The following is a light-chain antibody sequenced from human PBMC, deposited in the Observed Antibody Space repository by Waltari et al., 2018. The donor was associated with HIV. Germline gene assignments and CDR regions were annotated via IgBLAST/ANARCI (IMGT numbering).Light chain of an antibody. J-gene: IGLJ1*01. V-gene: IGLV1-47*01. CDR2: RNN. CDR1: RSNIGSNY. Sequence: QSVLTQPPSASGTPGQRVTISCSGSRSNIGSNYVYWYQQLPGTAPKLLIYRNNQRPSGVPYRFSGSKSGTSASLAISGLRSEDEADYYCAAWDDSLSSVFGTGTKVTVL. CDR3: AAWDDSLSSV.